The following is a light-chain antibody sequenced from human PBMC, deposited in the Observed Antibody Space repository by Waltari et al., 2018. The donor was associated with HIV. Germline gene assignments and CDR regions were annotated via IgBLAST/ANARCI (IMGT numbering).Light chain of an antibody. CDR2: DVN. V-gene: IGLV2-11*01. Sequence: QSALTQPRSVSGAPGPSVGISCTGTSSDGGGFNYFSWYQKHPGKVPKLMLSDVNKRPSGVPDRFSGSKSGNTASLTISGLQAEDEADYYCCSYAGDSVVFGGGTKLTVL. J-gene: IGLJ2*01. CDR3: CSYAGDSVV. CDR1: SSDGGGFNY.